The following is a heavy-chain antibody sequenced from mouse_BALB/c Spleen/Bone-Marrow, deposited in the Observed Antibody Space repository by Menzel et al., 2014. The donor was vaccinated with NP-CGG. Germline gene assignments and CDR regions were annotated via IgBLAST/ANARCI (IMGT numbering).Heavy chain of an antibody. CDR3: TTYYYGYYFDY. CDR1: GFNIKDTY. Sequence: VQLQQSGAELVKPGASVKSSCTASGFNIKDTYMHWVKQRPEQGLEWIGRIDPANGNTKYDPKFQGKATITADTSSNTAYLQLSSLTSEDTAVYYCTTYYYGYYFDYWGQGTTLTVSS. V-gene: IGHV14-3*02. J-gene: IGHJ2*01. D-gene: IGHD1-2*01. CDR2: IDPANGNT.